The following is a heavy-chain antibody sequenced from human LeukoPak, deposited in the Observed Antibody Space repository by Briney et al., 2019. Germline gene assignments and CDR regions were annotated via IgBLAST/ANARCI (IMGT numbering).Heavy chain of an antibody. Sequence: GGSLRLSCAASGFTFSSYSMNWVRQAPGKGLEWVSSISSSSSYIYYADSAKGRFTISRDNAKNSLYLQMNSLRAEDTAVYYCARDLQLAFDYWGQGTLVTVSS. D-gene: IGHD1-1*01. V-gene: IGHV3-21*01. CDR3: ARDLQLAFDY. CDR1: GFTFSSYS. J-gene: IGHJ4*02. CDR2: ISSSSSYI.